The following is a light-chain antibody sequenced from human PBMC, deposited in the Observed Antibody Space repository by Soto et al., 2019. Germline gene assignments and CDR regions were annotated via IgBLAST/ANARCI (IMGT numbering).Light chain of an antibody. V-gene: IGKV3-20*01. CDR3: QQYGTSEII. CDR2: GAS. CDR1: QSVSSSY. J-gene: IGKJ5*01. Sequence: EILFMQSPGTLSLSPGQSATLACRASQSVSSSYLAWYKQRRGQAPRLLIYGASSRATGIPDRFSGSGSGTEFTLTISRLDPEDFEVYYCQQYGTSEIIFGQGTRLEIK.